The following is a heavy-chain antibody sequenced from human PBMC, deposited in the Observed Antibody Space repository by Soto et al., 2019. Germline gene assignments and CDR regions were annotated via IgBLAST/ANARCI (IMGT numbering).Heavy chain of an antibody. CDR1: GYTLTELS. V-gene: IGHV1-24*01. J-gene: IGHJ4*02. D-gene: IGHD3-3*01. CDR3: ATSIPDTIFGVEAYDY. CDR2: FDPEDGET. Sequence: GASVKVSCKVSGYTLTELSMHWVRQAPGKGLEWMGGFDPEDGETIYAQKFQGRVTMTEDTSTDTAYMELSSLRSEDTAVYYCATSIPDTIFGVEAYDYWGQGTLVTVSS.